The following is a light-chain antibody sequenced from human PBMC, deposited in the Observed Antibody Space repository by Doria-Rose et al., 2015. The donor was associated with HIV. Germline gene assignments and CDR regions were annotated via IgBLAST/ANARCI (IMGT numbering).Light chain of an antibody. Sequence: TQSPGTLSLSPGERATLSCRASQSFSSTYLAWYQQKPGQAPSLLIYDGSTRATGIPDRFSASGSGTDFTLTINRLQTQDFELYYGHKYGTSWTLGQGTMVAI. CDR1: QSFSSTY. J-gene: IGKJ1*01. CDR2: DGS. CDR3: HKYGTSWT. V-gene: IGKV3-20*01.